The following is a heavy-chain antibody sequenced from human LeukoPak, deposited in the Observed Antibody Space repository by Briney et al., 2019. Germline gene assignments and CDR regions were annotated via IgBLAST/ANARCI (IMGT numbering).Heavy chain of an antibody. CDR3: ATYGSSPRKDHYYYYMDV. Sequence: ASVKVSCKASGYTFTGYYMHWVRQAPGHGLEWMGWINPNSGGTNYAQKFQGRVTMTRDTSISTAYMELSRLRSDDTAVYYCATYGSSPRKDHYYYYMDVWGKGTTVTVSS. CDR1: GYTFTGYY. CDR2: INPNSGGT. D-gene: IGHD6-6*01. J-gene: IGHJ6*03. V-gene: IGHV1-2*02.